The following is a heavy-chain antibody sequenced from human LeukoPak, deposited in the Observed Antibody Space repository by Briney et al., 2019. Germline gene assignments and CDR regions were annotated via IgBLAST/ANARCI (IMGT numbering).Heavy chain of an antibody. Sequence: ASLRVSCKASGYIFPSYYMHWVRQAPGGALEWMGVINPSVGSRNYAQKFQGRVTVTTDTSTRTVYMEVSSLRSEDTPMYYCARDLLGVDTAMSSLYSNAGMDVWGQGTTVTVSS. J-gene: IGHJ6*02. V-gene: IGHV1-46*01. D-gene: IGHD5-18*01. CDR2: INPSVGSR. CDR3: ARDLLGVDTAMSSLYSNAGMDV. CDR1: GYIFPSYY.